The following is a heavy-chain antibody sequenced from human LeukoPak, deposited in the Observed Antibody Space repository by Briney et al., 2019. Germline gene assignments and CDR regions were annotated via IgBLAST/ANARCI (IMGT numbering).Heavy chain of an antibody. Sequence: ASVKVSCKASGGTFSSYAISWVRQAPGQGLEWMGRIIPILAIANYAQKFQGRVTITADKSTSTVYMELNSLRSEDTAVYYCAIIAVAGTGYYYYYGMDVWGQGTTVTVSS. D-gene: IGHD6-19*01. J-gene: IGHJ6*02. V-gene: IGHV1-69*04. CDR2: IIPILAIA. CDR3: AIIAVAGTGYYYYYGMDV. CDR1: GGTFSSYA.